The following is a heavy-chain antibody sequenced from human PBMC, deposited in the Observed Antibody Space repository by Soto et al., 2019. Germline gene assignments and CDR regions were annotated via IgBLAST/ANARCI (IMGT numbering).Heavy chain of an antibody. V-gene: IGHV5-51*01. CDR1: GYSFVSYW. CDR2: IYPGDSDT. D-gene: IGHD5-18*01. Sequence: GESLKISCKGSGYSFVSYWIAWVRQMPGKGLEWMGSIYPGDSDTTYSPSIQGQVTISADKSSTTVYLQWNALKASDTAMYYCAKTDGYEVEYWGQGTQVTVSS. CDR3: AKTDGYEVEY. J-gene: IGHJ4*02.